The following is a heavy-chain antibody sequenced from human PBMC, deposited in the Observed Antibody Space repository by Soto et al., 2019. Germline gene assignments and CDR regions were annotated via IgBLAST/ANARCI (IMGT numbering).Heavy chain of an antibody. V-gene: IGHV3-7*05. Sequence: GGSLRLSCAASGFTFSSYWMSWVRQAPGKGLEWVANIKQDGSEKYYVDSVKGRFTISRDNAKNSLYLQMNSLRAEDTAVYYCARIKRYSYGYYYYYGMDVWGQGTTVTVSS. J-gene: IGHJ6*02. D-gene: IGHD5-18*01. CDR2: IKQDGSEK. CDR1: GFTFSSYW. CDR3: ARIKRYSYGYYYYYGMDV.